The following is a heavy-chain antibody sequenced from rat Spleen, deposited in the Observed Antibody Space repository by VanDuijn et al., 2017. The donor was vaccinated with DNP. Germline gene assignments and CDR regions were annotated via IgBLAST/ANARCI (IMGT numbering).Heavy chain of an antibody. D-gene: IGHD1-9*01. Sequence: EVQLVESGGGLVQPGRSLKLSCAASGFIISNYGMAWVRQAPTEGLEWVASISTGGDDTDYRDSVKGRFTISRDNAKNTQYLQMDSLRSEDTATYYCTKRGATGLTSYYFDYWGQGVMVTVSS. J-gene: IGHJ2*01. CDR3: TKRGATGLTSYYFDY. CDR2: ISTGGDDT. CDR1: GFIISNYG. V-gene: IGHV5S13*01.